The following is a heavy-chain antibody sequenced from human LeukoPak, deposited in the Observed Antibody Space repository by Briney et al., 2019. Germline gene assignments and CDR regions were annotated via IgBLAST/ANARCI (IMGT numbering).Heavy chain of an antibody. V-gene: IGHV3-23*01. D-gene: IGHD6-13*01. Sequence: PGGSLRLSCAASGFTFSSYAMSWVRQAPGKGLEWVSAISGSGGSTYYADSVKGRFTISRDNSKNTLYLQMNSLRAEDTAVYYCAKDKRAAAEFLGANYYGMDVWGQGTTVTVSS. J-gene: IGHJ6*02. CDR3: AKDKRAAAEFLGANYYGMDV. CDR2: ISGSGGST. CDR1: GFTFSSYA.